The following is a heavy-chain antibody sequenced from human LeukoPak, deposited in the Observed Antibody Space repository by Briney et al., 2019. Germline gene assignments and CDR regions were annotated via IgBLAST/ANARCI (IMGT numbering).Heavy chain of an antibody. CDR1: GGSISSYY. V-gene: IGHV4-59*12. CDR3: ARDNSLHYYDSSGYGY. J-gene: IGHJ4*02. Sequence: SETLSLTCTVSGGSISSYYWSWIRQPPGKGLEWIGEIYHSGSTNYNPSLKSRVTISVDKSKNQFSLKLSSVTAADTAVYYCARDNSLHYYDSSGYGYWGQETLVTVSS. D-gene: IGHD3-22*01. CDR2: IYHSGST.